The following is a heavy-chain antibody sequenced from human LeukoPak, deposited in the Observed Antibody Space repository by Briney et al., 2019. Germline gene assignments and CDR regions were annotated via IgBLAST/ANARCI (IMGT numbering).Heavy chain of an antibody. V-gene: IGHV4-61*03. CDR2: VYYSGST. D-gene: IGHD3-22*01. CDR1: GGSVSSGSYY. CDR3: ARDRYDYDSFGYYYFDY. Sequence: PSETLSLTCTVSGGSVSSGSYYWSWIRQPPGKGLGWIGYVYYSGSTNYNPSLKSRVTISVDTSKNLFSLKLSSVTAADTAVYYCARDRYDYDSFGYYYFDYWGQGTLVTVSS. J-gene: IGHJ4*02.